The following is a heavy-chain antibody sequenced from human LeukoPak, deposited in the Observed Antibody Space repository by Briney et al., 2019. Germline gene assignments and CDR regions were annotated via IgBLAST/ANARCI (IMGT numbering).Heavy chain of an antibody. Sequence: SETLSLTCTVSGGSIGSYYWSWIRQPPGKGLEWIGYIYYSGSTNYNPSLKSRVTISVDTSKNQFSLKLSSVTAADTAVYYCARGDCSGGSCYSTFDYWGQGTLVTVSS. CDR2: IYYSGST. CDR3: ARGDCSGGSCYSTFDY. D-gene: IGHD2-15*01. CDR1: GGSIGSYY. J-gene: IGHJ4*02. V-gene: IGHV4-59*01.